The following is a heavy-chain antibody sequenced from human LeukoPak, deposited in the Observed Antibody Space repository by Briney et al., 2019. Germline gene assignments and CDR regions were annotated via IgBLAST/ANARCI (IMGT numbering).Heavy chain of an antibody. V-gene: IGHV3-23*01. J-gene: IGHJ5*02. CDR1: GFTFSSYV. Sequence: PGGSLRLSCAASGFTFSSYVMSWVRQAPGEGLDWVSTISGSGSSSYYADPLKGRFTISRDNSKNTLYLQMNSLRAEDTAVYYCAKGPVAGTRWFDPWGQGTLVTVSS. CDR2: ISGSGSSS. D-gene: IGHD2-15*01. CDR3: AKGPVAGTRWFDP.